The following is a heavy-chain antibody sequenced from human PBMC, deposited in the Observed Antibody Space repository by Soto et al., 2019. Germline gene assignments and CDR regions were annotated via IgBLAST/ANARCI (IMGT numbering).Heavy chain of an antibody. D-gene: IGHD6-19*01. Sequence: EVQLLESGGGLVQPGGSLRLSCAASGFTFSSYAMSWVRQAPGKGLEWVSAISGSGGSTYYADSVKGRFTISRDNSKNTLYLQMNSLRAEDMAVYYCANGPAFSSGWYYFDYWGQGTLVTVSS. CDR3: ANGPAFSSGWYYFDY. J-gene: IGHJ4*02. CDR2: ISGSGGST. V-gene: IGHV3-23*01. CDR1: GFTFSSYA.